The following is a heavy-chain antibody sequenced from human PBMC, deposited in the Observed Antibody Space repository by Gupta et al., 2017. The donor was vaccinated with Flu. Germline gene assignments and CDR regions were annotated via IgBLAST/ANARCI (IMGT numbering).Heavy chain of an antibody. CDR3: ASSAMEQWLVQGMLIYYYYGMDV. Sequence: VQLVQSGAAVKKPGSSVKVSCKASGCTFRIYAISWVRKAPGQGLEWMGGIIPIVGTANDAQKFQGRVTITADESTSTAYMELSSLRSEDTAVYYCASSAMEQWLVQGMLIYYYYGMDVWGQGTTVTVSS. D-gene: IGHD6-19*01. CDR1: GCTFRIYA. V-gene: IGHV1-69*01. J-gene: IGHJ6*02. CDR2: IIPIVGTA.